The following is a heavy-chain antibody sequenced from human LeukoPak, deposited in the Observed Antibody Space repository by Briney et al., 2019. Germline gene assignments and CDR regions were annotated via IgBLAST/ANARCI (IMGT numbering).Heavy chain of an antibody. CDR3: ARLKGYSSGWYPSYYFDY. CDR2: IYYSGST. D-gene: IGHD6-19*01. Sequence: SETLSLTCTVSGGSISSGGYYWSWIRQPPGKGLEWIGYIYYSGSTNYNPSLQSRVTISVDTSKNQFSLKLSSVTAADTAMYYCARLKGYSSGWYPSYYFDYWGQGTLVTVSS. J-gene: IGHJ4*02. V-gene: IGHV4-61*08. CDR1: GGSISSGGYY.